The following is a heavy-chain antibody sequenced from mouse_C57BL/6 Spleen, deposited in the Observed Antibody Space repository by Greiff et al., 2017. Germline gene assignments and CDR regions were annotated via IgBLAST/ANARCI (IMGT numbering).Heavy chain of an antibody. D-gene: IGHD1-1*01. CDR1: GFNIKDYY. V-gene: IGHV14-2*01. J-gene: IGHJ1*03. CDR3: ARGSPYYYAQLGYYDV. Sequence: VQLQQSGAELVKPGASVKLSCTASGFNIKDYYMHWVKQRTEQGLEWIGRIDPEDGETKYAPKFQGKATIPADKSSNTAYLQLSRLTSEDTAVYYGARGSPYYYAQLGYYDVWGTGTTVSVSS. CDR2: IDPEDGET.